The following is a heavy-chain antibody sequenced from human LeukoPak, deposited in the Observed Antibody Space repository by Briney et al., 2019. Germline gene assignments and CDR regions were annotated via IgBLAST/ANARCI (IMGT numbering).Heavy chain of an antibody. V-gene: IGHV3-7*01. Sequence: GGSLRLFCEASGFTMSVYWMSWVRQAPGKGLEWVGNIKQDGSERNYVDSVKGRFTISRDNAKKSLYLQINSLRAEDTAVYYCARDWGAYYHFFDYWGQGTLVTVSS. CDR3: ARDWGAYYHFFDY. CDR2: IKQDGSER. J-gene: IGHJ4*02. CDR1: GFTMSVYW. D-gene: IGHD3-22*01.